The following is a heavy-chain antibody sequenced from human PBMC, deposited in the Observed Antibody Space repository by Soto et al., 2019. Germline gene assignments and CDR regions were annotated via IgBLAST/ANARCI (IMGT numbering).Heavy chain of an antibody. V-gene: IGHV1-69*13. CDR1: GGTFSSYA. Sequence: GASVKVSCKASGGTFSSYAISWVRQAPGQGLEWMGGIIPIFGTANYAQKFQGRVTITADESTSTAYMELSSLRSEDTAVYYCARDLSQGRELPDWRYYYYGMDVWGQGTTVTVSS. CDR2: IIPIFGTA. J-gene: IGHJ6*02. D-gene: IGHD1-26*01. CDR3: ARDLSQGRELPDWRYYYYGMDV.